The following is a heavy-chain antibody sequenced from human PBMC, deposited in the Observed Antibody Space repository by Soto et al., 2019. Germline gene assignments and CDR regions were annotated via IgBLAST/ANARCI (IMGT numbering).Heavy chain of an antibody. CDR2: IIPIFGTA. D-gene: IGHD6-19*01. J-gene: IGHJ4*02. V-gene: IGHV1-69*13. Sequence: SVKVSCKASGGTFSSYAISWVRQAPGQGLEWMGGIIPIFGTANYAQKFQGRVTITADESTSTAYMELSSLRSEDTAVYYCAREGALAVAGTTFLGYWGQGTLVTVSS. CDR1: GGTFSSYA. CDR3: AREGALAVAGTTFLGY.